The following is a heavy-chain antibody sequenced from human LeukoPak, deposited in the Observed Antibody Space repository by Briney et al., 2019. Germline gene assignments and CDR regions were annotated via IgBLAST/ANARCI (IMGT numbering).Heavy chain of an antibody. V-gene: IGHV4-34*01. CDR3: ARQYCSGWTFGY. Sequence: SETLSLTCAVYGGSFSDYCWSWLRQPPGKGLEWIGEINHSGSTNYNPSLKSRVTISVDTSKNQFSLKLSSVTAADTAVYYCARQYCSGWTFGYWGQGTLVTVSS. J-gene: IGHJ4*02. CDR1: GGSFSDYC. CDR2: INHSGST. D-gene: IGHD6-19*01.